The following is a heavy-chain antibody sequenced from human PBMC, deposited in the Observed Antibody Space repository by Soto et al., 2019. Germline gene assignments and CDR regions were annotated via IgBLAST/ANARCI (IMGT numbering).Heavy chain of an antibody. CDR1: GFTFSLYA. Sequence: QVQLVESGGGVVQPGRSLRLSCAATGFTFSLYAMHWVRQAPGKGLEWVAVISHDGSNKYYADSVKGRFTISRDNSKNALYLQIHRLRVEDTGVYYCARVRGSSGWLVGDYRGQGNLVNVSS. CDR3: ARVRGSSGWLVGDY. D-gene: IGHD6-19*01. J-gene: IGHJ4*02. CDR2: ISHDGSNK. V-gene: IGHV3-30-3*01.